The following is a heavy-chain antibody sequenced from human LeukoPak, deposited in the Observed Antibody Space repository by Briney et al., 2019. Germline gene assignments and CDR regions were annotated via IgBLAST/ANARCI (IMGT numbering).Heavy chain of an antibody. V-gene: IGHV1-2*02. D-gene: IGHD3-10*01. Sequence: ASVKVSCKASGYTFTGYYMHWVRQAPGQGLEWMGWINPNSGGTNYAQKFQGRVTMTRDTSISTAYMELSRLRSDDTAVCYCARSPMVRGAIMFFDYWGQGTLVTVSS. J-gene: IGHJ4*02. CDR2: INPNSGGT. CDR3: ARSPMVRGAIMFFDY. CDR1: GYTFTGYY.